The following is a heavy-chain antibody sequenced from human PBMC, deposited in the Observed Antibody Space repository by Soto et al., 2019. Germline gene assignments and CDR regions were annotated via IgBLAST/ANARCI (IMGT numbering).Heavy chain of an antibody. Sequence: SETLCLTCAVYGVAFSGYYWSWIRQAQGKGLEWIGEINHSGSTNYNPSLKSRVTISVDTSKNQFSLKLSSVTAADTAVYYCARGRYYYDSSGFLNWFDPWGQGTLVTVS. CDR3: ARGRYYYDSSGFLNWFDP. V-gene: IGHV4-34*01. CDR1: GVAFSGYY. CDR2: INHSGST. D-gene: IGHD3-22*01. J-gene: IGHJ5*02.